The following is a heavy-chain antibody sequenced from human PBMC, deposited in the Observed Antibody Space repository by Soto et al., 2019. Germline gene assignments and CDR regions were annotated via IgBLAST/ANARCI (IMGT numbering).Heavy chain of an antibody. CDR3: ARESGPRIGGPFDY. CDR1: GGIFSRYV. V-gene: IGHV1-69*12. Sequence: QVQLVQSGAEVKKPGSSVKVSCKASGGIFSRYVISWVRQAPGQGLEWMGGIIPIFITANYAQKFQGRVTITADESTSTAYMELSSLRSEDTAVYYCARESGPRIGGPFDYWGQGTLVTVSS. J-gene: IGHJ4*02. D-gene: IGHD3-16*01. CDR2: IIPIFITA.